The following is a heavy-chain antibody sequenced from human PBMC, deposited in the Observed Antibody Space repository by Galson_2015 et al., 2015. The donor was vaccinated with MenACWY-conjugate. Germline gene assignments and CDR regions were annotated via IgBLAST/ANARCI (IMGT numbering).Heavy chain of an antibody. V-gene: IGHV3-74*01. CDR1: GFPFSIYR. CDR3: AREEFLEEAPDS. J-gene: IGHJ5*02. Sequence: SLRLSCAASGFPFSIYRMYWVRQPPGRGLVLVSRINSDGTVTRSAESVKGRFTVSRDNAKNILYLRMDSLRVEDTAVYFCAREEFLEEAPDSWGQGTQVTVSS. CDR2: INSDGTVT. D-gene: IGHD3-3*01.